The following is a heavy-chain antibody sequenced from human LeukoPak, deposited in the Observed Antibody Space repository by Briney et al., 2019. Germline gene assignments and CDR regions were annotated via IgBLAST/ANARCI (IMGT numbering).Heavy chain of an antibody. D-gene: IGHD6-19*01. CDR1: GFTFSTYA. Sequence: GGSLRLSCAASGFTFSTYAMSWVRQAPGKGLEWVSAISGSGGSTFYADSVKGRFTISRENSKNTLYLQMNSLRAEDTAVYYCAKGIYSSGWSYFDYWGHGTLVTVSS. V-gene: IGHV3-23*01. CDR2: ISGSGGST. J-gene: IGHJ4*01. CDR3: AKGIYSSGWSYFDY.